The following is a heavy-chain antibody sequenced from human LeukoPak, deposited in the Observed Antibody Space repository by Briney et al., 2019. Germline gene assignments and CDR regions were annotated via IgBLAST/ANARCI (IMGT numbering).Heavy chain of an antibody. J-gene: IGHJ4*02. V-gene: IGHV3-53*01. D-gene: IGHD4-23*01. CDR1: GFTVSSNY. CDR2: IYSGGST. Sequence: GGSLRLSCAASGFTVSSNYMSWVRLAPGKGLEWVSVIYSGGSTYYADSVKGRFTISRDDSKNTLYLQMNSQRAEDTAVYYCARDLGNFGRGGSYFDPWGQGTLVTVSS. CDR3: ARDLGNFGRGGSYFDP.